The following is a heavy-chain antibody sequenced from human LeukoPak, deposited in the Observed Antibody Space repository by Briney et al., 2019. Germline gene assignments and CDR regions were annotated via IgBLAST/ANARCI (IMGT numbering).Heavy chain of an antibody. D-gene: IGHD1-26*01. V-gene: IGHV7-4-1*02. J-gene: IGHJ5*02. CDR3: ARDHGSQRYWFDP. Sequence: ASVKVSCKASGYTFTSYAMNWVRQAPGHGLEWMGWINTSTGNPTYAQGFTGRFVFSLDTSVSTAYLQISSLKAEDTAVYYCARDHGSQRYWFDPWGQGTLVTVSS. CDR1: GYTFTSYA. CDR2: INTSTGNP.